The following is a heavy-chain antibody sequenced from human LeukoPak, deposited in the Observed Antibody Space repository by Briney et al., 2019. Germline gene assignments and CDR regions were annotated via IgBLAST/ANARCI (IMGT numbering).Heavy chain of an antibody. V-gene: IGHV4-61*02. Sequence: SQTLSLTCTVSGGSISSGSYYWSWIRQPAGKGLEWIGRIYTSGSTNYNPSLKSRVTISVDTSKNQFSLKLSSVTAADTAVYYCARVDSSNWYEYRGYFDYWGQGTLVTVSS. D-gene: IGHD6-13*01. CDR3: ARVDSSNWYEYRGYFDY. J-gene: IGHJ4*02. CDR1: GGSISSGSYY. CDR2: IYTSGST.